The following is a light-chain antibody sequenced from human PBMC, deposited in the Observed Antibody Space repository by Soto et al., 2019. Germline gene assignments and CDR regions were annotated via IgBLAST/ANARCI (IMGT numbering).Light chain of an antibody. V-gene: IGKV3-15*01. CDR3: QQYNKWPIT. Sequence: EIVMTQSPATLSVSPGERVTLSYRASQDISSDLGWYQQRPGQTPRVIIYGASTRATGVPARFSGSGSGTEFTLTISSLQSEDFAVYYCQQYNKWPITFGQGTRLDLK. CDR2: GAS. CDR1: QDISSD. J-gene: IGKJ5*01.